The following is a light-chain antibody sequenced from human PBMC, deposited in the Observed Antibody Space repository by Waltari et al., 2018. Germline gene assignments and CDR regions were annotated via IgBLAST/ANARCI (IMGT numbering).Light chain of an antibody. CDR3: QSYDSSLSVL. V-gene: IGLV1-40*01. J-gene: IGLJ2*01. CDR2: GNT. Sequence: QPVLTQPPSVSGAPGQSVTISCTGSSSNIGARFDVHWYQQVPGAAPKLLIYGNTNRPSGVPDRFSGSKSGTSASLAITGLQAEDEADYYCQSYDSSLSVLFGGGTKLTVL. CDR1: SSNIGARFD.